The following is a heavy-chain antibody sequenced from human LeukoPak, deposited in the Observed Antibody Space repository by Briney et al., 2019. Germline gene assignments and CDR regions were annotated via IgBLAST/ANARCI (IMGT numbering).Heavy chain of an antibody. CDR2: ISGSGGST. CDR1: RFTFSSYA. D-gene: IGHD6-13*01. V-gene: IGHV3-23*01. J-gene: IGHJ4*02. Sequence: GGSLRLSCAASRFTFSSYAMSWVRQAPGKGLAWVSAISGSGGSTYYADSVKGRFTISRDNSKNTLYLQMNSLRAEDTAVYYCARDRGRSRWYGYYFDYWGQGTLVTVSS. CDR3: ARDRGRSRWYGYYFDY.